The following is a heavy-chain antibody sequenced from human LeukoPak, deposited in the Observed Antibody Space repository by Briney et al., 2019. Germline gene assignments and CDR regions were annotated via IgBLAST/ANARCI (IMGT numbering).Heavy chain of an antibody. D-gene: IGHD2-21*02. J-gene: IGHJ1*01. Sequence: SVKVSCKASGGTFSSYAISWVRQAPGQGLEWMGRIIPILGIANYAQKFQGRVTITADKSTSTAYMELSSLRSEDTAVYYCARDWDCGGDCYSIFQHWGQSTLVTVSS. V-gene: IGHV1-69*04. CDR1: GGTFSSYA. CDR3: ARDWDCGGDCYSIFQH. CDR2: IIPILGIA.